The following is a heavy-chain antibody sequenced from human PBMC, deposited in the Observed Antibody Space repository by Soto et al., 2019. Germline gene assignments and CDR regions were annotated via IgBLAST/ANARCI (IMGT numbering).Heavy chain of an antibody. D-gene: IGHD3-22*01. J-gene: IGHJ4*02. CDR2: IHYSGIT. Sequence: LSLTCTVSGASISSGVYYWTWIRQHPGKGLEWIGYIHYSGITYYNPSLKSRLTISVDTSQNQFSLQLSSVTAADTAMYYCSTTSLSSGYYLFDYWGQGTLVTVSS. CDR1: GASISSGVYY. V-gene: IGHV4-31*03. CDR3: STTSLSSGYYLFDY.